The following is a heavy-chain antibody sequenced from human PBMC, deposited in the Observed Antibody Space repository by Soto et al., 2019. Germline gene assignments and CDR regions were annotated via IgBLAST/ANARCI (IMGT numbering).Heavy chain of an antibody. CDR2: ITRSSSYI. CDR1: GFAFNTYS. CDR3: ARDDGWLILAY. J-gene: IGHJ4*02. D-gene: IGHD6-19*01. Sequence: EVQLVESGGGPVKPGGSLRLSCAASGFAFNTYSMNWVRQAPGKGLEWVAFITRSSSYIYYADSVRGRFTLSRDNAKKSLYLQMNSLRAEDTAIYYCARDDGWLILAYWGQGTLVTVSS. V-gene: IGHV3-21*01.